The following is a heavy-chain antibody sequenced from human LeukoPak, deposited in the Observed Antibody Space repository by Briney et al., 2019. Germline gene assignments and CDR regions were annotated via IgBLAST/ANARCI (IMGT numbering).Heavy chain of an antibody. D-gene: IGHD5-12*01. CDR2: ITSSGDDI. J-gene: IGHJ4*02. V-gene: IGHV3-11*01. Sequence: SGGSLRLSCATSGFTFSDYYMSWIRQAPGKGLEWVAYITSSGDDIYYADSVKGRFTISRDNAKNALFLRMSSLRVEDTATYYCASDIVATSGDFWGQGTLVSVSS. CDR1: GFTFSDYY. CDR3: ASDIVATSGDF.